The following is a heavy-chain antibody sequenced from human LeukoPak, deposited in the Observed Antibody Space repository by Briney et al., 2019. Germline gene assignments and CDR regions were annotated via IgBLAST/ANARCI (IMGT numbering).Heavy chain of an antibody. CDR1: GGSISSYY. Sequence: SETLSLTCTVSGGSISSYYWSWIRQPPGKGLEWIGYIYYSGSTNYNPSLKSRVTISVDTSKNQFSLKLSSVTAADTAVYCCALGWEPFPFDIWGQGTMVTVSS. J-gene: IGHJ3*02. V-gene: IGHV4-59*01. CDR3: ALGWEPFPFDI. D-gene: IGHD1-26*01. CDR2: IYYSGST.